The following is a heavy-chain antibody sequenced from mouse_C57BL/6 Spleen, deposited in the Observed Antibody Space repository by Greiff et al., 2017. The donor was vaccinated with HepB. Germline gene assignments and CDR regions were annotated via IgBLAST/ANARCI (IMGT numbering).Heavy chain of an antibody. CDR3: ARDYGSSNWHYYAMDY. D-gene: IGHD1-1*01. CDR1: GFTFSDYG. V-gene: IGHV5-17*01. CDR2: ISSGSSTI. J-gene: IGHJ4*01. Sequence: DVKLVESGGGLVKPGGSLKLSCAASGFTFSDYGMHWVRQAPEKGLEWVAYISSGSSTIYYADTVKGRFTISRDNAKNTLFLKLTSLRSEDTAMYYCARDYGSSNWHYYAMDYWGQGTSVTVSS.